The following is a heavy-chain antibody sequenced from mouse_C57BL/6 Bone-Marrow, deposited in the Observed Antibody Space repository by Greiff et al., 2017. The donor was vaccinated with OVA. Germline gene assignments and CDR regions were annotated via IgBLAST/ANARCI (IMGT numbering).Heavy chain of an antibody. D-gene: IGHD1-1*01. CDR1: GFTFTDYY. V-gene: IGHV7-3*01. J-gene: IGHJ2*01. CDR2: IRNKANGYTT. Sequence: EVKLVESGGGLVQPGGSLSLSCAASGFTFTDYYMSWVRQPPGKALEWLGFIRNKANGYTTEYSASVKGRFTISRDNSQSILYLQMNALRAEDSATYYCARIATTLDYWGQGTTLTVSS. CDR3: ARIATTLDY.